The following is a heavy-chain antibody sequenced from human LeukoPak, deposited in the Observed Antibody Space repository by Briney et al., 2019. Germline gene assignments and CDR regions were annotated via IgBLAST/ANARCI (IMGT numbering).Heavy chain of an antibody. CDR3: AKGTVPAAKHPYAFDI. CDR2: IRYDGSNK. Sequence: GGSLRLSCAASGFTFSSYGMHWVRQAPGKGLEWVAFIRYDGSNKYYADSVKGRFTISRDNSKNTLYLQMNSLRAEDTAVYYCAKGTVPAAKHPYAFDIWGQGTMVTVPS. V-gene: IGHV3-30*02. D-gene: IGHD2-2*01. CDR1: GFTFSSYG. J-gene: IGHJ3*02.